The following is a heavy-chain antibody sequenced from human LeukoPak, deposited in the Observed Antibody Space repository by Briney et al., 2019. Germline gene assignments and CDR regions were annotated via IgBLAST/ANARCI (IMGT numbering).Heavy chain of an antibody. V-gene: IGHV3-33*01. CDR2: IWYDGSNK. CDR3: ARDPSRYCGGGRCFSVYYGMDI. D-gene: IGHD2-15*01. J-gene: IGHJ6*02. CDR1: GFTFSGYG. Sequence: GGSLRLSCAASGFTFSGYGMHWVRQAPGKGLEWVGVIWYDGSNKYYSDSVKGRFTISRDNSKSTLFLQMNSLRAEDTAVYYCARDPSRYCGGGRCFSVYYGMDIWGQGTTVTVSS.